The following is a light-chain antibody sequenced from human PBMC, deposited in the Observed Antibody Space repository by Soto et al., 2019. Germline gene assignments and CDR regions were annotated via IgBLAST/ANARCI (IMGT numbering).Light chain of an antibody. V-gene: IGKV3-11*01. CDR2: DAS. CDR1: QSVSSY. CDR3: QQYVSSPFN. J-gene: IGKJ5*01. Sequence: EIVLTQSPATLSLSPGERATLSCRASQSVSSYLAWYQQKPGQAPRLLIYDASNRATGIPARFSGSGSGTDFTLTISSLEPEDFAVYYCQQYVSSPFNFGQGTRLEIK.